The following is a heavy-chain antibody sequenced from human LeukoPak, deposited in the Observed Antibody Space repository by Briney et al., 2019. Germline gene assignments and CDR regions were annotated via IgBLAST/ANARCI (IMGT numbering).Heavy chain of an antibody. J-gene: IGHJ6*03. CDR2: ISAYNGNT. Sequence: ASVKVSCKASGYTFTSYGISWVRQAPGQGLEWMGWISAYNGNTNYAQKLQGRVTMTTDTSTSTAYMELRSLRSDDTAVYYCARELLVGATDYYYYMDVWGKGTTVTVSS. D-gene: IGHD1-26*01. V-gene: IGHV1-18*01. CDR1: GYTFTSYG. CDR3: ARELLVGATDYYYYMDV.